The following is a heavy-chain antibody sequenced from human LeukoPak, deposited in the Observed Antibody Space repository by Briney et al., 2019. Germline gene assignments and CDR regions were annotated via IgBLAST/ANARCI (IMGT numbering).Heavy chain of an antibody. CDR1: GFSFSDYY. Sequence: GGSLRLACTASGFSFSDYYMSWFRQAPGKGLEWLSYISSRSTYISDADSVKGRFTISRDNAKNLLFLQMNSLRVEDTALYYCARGGTGAFDYWGQGILVTVSS. D-gene: IGHD2-8*02. J-gene: IGHJ4*02. CDR3: ARGGTGAFDY. CDR2: ISSRSTYI. V-gene: IGHV3-11*06.